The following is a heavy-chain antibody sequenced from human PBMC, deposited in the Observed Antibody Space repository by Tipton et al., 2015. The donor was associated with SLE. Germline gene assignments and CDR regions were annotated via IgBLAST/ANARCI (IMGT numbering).Heavy chain of an antibody. CDR1: GFTFTSYG. J-gene: IGHJ5*02. CDR3: ARDSRGP. CDR2: IRYDGANK. Sequence: RSLRLSCTASGFTFTSYGMHWVRQAPGKGLEWLAFIRYDGANKYYADSVKDRFSISRDNAKNSLYLHMNSLRAEDTAVYYCARDSRGPWGQGTLVTVSS. V-gene: IGHV3-33*01.